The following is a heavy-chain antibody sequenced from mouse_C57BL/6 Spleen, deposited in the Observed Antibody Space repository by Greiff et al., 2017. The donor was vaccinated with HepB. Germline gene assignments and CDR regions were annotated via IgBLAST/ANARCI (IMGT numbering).Heavy chain of an antibody. D-gene: IGHD2-3*01. CDR2: IYPGDGDT. J-gene: IGHJ3*01. Sequence: QVQLKQSGPELVKPGASVKISCKASGYAFSSSWMNWVKQRPGKGLEWIGRIYPGDGDTNYNGKFKGKATLTADKSSSTAYMQLSSLTSEDSAVYFCARSFYDGYYGGFAYWGQGTLVTVSA. CDR3: ARSFYDGYYGGFAY. CDR1: GYAFSSSW. V-gene: IGHV1-82*01.